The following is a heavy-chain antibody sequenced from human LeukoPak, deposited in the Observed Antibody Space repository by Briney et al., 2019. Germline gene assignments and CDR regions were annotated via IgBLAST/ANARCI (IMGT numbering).Heavy chain of an antibody. CDR3: AREGIAAIWFDP. Sequence: SETLSLTCTVSGGSISSGSYYWSWIRQPAGKELEWIGRIYTSGSTNYNPSLKSRVTISVDTSKNQFSLKLSSVTAADTAVYYCAREGIAAIWFDPWGQGTLVTVSS. CDR1: GGSISSGSYY. J-gene: IGHJ5*02. V-gene: IGHV4-61*02. CDR2: IYTSGST. D-gene: IGHD6-13*01.